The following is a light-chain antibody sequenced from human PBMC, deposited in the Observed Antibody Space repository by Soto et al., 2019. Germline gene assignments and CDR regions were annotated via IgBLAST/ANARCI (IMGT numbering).Light chain of an antibody. CDR2: EVS. CDR3: SSYTSSSTLVI. V-gene: IGLV2-14*01. J-gene: IGLJ2*01. Sequence: QSALTQPASVSGSPGQSITISCTGTSSDVGRYNYVSWYQQHPGKAPKLMIYEVSNRPSGVSNRFSGSKSDNTASLTISGLQAEDEADYYGSSYTSSSTLVIFGGGTKVTVL. CDR1: SSDVGRYNY.